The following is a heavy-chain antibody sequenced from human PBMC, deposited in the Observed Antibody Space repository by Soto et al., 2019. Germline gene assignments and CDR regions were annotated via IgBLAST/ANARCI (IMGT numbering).Heavy chain of an antibody. V-gene: IGHV4-59*01. Sequence: SDTLSLTCTVSGVSISSYYWSWIRQPPGKGLEWIVDIDYSGSTNYKPSLKSRVTISVDTSTNQFSLKLSSVTAADTAVYYCAGGGLCSSTSCYTNWFDXWGQGTLVTVS. CDR1: GVSISSYY. CDR2: IDYSGST. CDR3: AGGGLCSSTSCYTNWFDX. J-gene: IGHJ5*02. D-gene: IGHD2-2*02.